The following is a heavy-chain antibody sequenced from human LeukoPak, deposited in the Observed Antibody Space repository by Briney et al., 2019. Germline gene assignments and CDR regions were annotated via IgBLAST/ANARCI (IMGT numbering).Heavy chain of an antibody. CDR1: GGSISSGSYY. CDR2: IYTSGST. J-gene: IGHJ2*01. CDR3: ARHFSPKHIVVVTAIGWYFDL. D-gene: IGHD2-21*02. Sequence: SETLSLTCTVSGGSISSGSYYWSWIRQPAGKGLEWIGRIYTSGSTNYNPSLKSRVTISVDTSKNQFSLKLSSVTAADTAVYYCARHFSPKHIVVVTAIGWYFDLWGRGTLVTVSS. V-gene: IGHV4-61*02.